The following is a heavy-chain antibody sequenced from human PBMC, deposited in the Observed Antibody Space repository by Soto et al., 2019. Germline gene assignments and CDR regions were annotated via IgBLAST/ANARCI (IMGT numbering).Heavy chain of an antibody. D-gene: IGHD3-3*01. CDR3: ARHIPITIFGVVMYNWFDP. J-gene: IGHJ5*02. V-gene: IGHV4-39*01. CDR1: GGSISSSSYY. CDR2: IYYSGST. Sequence: SETLSLTCTVSGGSISSSSYYWGWIRQPPGKGLEWIGSIYYSGSTYYNPSLKSRVTISVDTSKNQFSLKLSSVTAADTAVYYCARHIPITIFGVVMYNWFDPWGQGTLVT.